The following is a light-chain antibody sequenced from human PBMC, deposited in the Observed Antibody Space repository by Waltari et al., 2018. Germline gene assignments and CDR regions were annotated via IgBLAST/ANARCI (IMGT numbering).Light chain of an antibody. V-gene: IGKV3-15*01. CDR3: QQYNRWPPIT. CDR2: DAS. CDR1: QSITTN. J-gene: IGKJ5*01. Sequence: EVAMTQSPATLSLSPGERATLSCRASQSITTNLAWYQHKPGQAPRLLIYDASTRATSVPARFSGSGSGTEFTLTISSLQSEDFAVYYCQQYNRWPPITFGQGTRLAIK.